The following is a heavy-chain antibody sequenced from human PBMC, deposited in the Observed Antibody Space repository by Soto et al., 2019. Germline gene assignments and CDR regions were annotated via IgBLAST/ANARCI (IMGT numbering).Heavy chain of an antibody. CDR3: AREGGPTTVTTYFV. J-gene: IGHJ4*02. CDR2: TYYRSKWYN. Sequence: QSQTLSLPCAISGDSVSSNSAAWNWIRQSPSRGLEWLGRTYYRSKWYNDYAVSVKSRITINPDTSKNQFSLQLNSVTPEDTAVYYCAREGGPTTVTTYFVWGQGTLVTVSS. D-gene: IGHD4-17*01. V-gene: IGHV6-1*01. CDR1: GDSVSSNSAA.